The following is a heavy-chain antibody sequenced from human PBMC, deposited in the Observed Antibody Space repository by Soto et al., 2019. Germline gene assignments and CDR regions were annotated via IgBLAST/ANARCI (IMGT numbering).Heavy chain of an antibody. V-gene: IGHV3-30-3*01. Sequence: PGGSLRLSCAASGFTFSSYAMHWVRQAPGKGLEWVAVISYDGSNKYYADSVKGRFTISRDNSKNTLYLQMNSLRAEDTAVYYCARGYIVLVPAAESGPFDYWGQGTLVTVSS. J-gene: IGHJ4*02. CDR2: ISYDGSNK. CDR1: GFTFSSYA. D-gene: IGHD2-2*01. CDR3: ARGYIVLVPAAESGPFDY.